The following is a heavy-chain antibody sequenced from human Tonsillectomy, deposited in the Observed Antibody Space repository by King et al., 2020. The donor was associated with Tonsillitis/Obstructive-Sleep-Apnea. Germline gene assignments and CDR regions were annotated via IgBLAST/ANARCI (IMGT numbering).Heavy chain of an antibody. Sequence: QLQESGPGLVKPSETLSLTCTVSGGSISSYYWSWIRQPPGKGLEWIGYIYYSGSTNYNPSLKSRVTISVDTSKNQFSLKLSSVTAADTAVYYWARTNSGIYYGMDVWGQGTTVTVSS. V-gene: IGHV4-59*12. CDR3: ARTNSGIYYGMDV. CDR1: GGSISSYY. J-gene: IGHJ6*02. D-gene: IGHD1-26*01. CDR2: IYYSGST.